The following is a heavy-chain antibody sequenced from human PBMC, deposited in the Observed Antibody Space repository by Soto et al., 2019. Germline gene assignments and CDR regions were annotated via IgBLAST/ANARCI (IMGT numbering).Heavy chain of an antibody. Sequence: EVQVGECGGGLIQPGWSLRLSCAGSGFTFSNYNMDWVRQAPGKGLEWISYISTTSRTIFYADSVKGRFTISRDNARNSLFLQMNSLRDEDTAVYYCARDGSRGYDMDVWGQGTTVIVSS. CDR2: ISTTSRTI. V-gene: IGHV3-48*02. D-gene: IGHD1-1*01. J-gene: IGHJ6*02. CDR1: GFTFSNYN. CDR3: ARDGSRGYDMDV.